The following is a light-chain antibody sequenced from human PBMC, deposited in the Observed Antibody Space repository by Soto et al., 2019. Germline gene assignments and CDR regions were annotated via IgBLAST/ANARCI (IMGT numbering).Light chain of an antibody. CDR2: SNN. CDR3: AAWDDSLNGLVV. V-gene: IGLV1-44*01. Sequence: QAVVTQPPSASGTPGQRVTISCSGSSSNIGSNTVNWYQQLPGTAPKLLIYSNNQRPSGVPDRFSGSKSGTSASLAISGLQSGDEADYYCAAWDDSLNGLVVFGGGTQLTVL. J-gene: IGLJ2*01. CDR1: SSNIGSNT.